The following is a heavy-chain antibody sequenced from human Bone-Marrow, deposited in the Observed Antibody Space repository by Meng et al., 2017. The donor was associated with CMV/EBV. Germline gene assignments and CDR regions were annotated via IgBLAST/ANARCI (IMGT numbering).Heavy chain of an antibody. CDR2: ISAYSGNT. V-gene: IGHV1-18*04. CDR3: ASEYDTSGNYGMDV. Sequence: ASVKVSCKASGDSFTSYVITWVRQAPGQGLEGMGWISAYSGNTNYAQRFQGRVIMTTDTSTSTAYMELRSLRSEDTAVYYCASEYDTSGNYGMDVWGQGTTVTVSS. D-gene: IGHD3-22*01. J-gene: IGHJ6*02. CDR1: GDSFTSYV.